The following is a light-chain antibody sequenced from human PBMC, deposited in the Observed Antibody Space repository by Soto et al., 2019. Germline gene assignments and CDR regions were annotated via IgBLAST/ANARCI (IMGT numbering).Light chain of an antibody. V-gene: IGKV1-5*03. CDR3: QQYNNYGSWT. CDR2: KAS. Sequence: DIQMTQSPSTLYASVGDRVTITCRASQSISGWLAWYQQKPGKAPKLLIYKASSLESGVPSRFSGSGSGTEFTLTISSLQPDDFATYYCQQYNNYGSWTFGQGTKVDI. CDR1: QSISGW. J-gene: IGKJ1*01.